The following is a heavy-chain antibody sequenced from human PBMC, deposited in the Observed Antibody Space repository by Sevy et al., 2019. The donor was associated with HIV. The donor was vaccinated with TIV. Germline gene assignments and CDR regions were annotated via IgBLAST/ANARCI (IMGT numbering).Heavy chain of an antibody. CDR2: LSFGCGEI. D-gene: IGHD2-8*01. Sequence: QAGGSLRLSCAASGFTFSKYSMSWVRQPPGKGLEWVSTLSFGCGEINYADSVKGRFTISRDNSKSSVYLQMNNLRPEDTAMYYCAREGCTKPHDYWGQGTLVTVSS. J-gene: IGHJ4*02. V-gene: IGHV3-23*01. CDR1: GFTFSKYS. CDR3: AREGCTKPHDY.